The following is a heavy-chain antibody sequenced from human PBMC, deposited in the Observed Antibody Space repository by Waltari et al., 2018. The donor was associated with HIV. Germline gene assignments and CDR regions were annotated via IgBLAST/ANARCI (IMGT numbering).Heavy chain of an antibody. V-gene: IGHV3-7*03. CDR2: IKGDGSER. J-gene: IGHJ4*02. Sequence: VQVVESGGGLVQPGESLRLSCAASGFTFSGYWMTWVRQAPGKGLEWVAVIKGDGSERYYVDSVEGRFTISRDNAKNSLYLQMNSLRVEDTAVYYCARGMSGTNDYWGQGTLVTVSS. D-gene: IGHD1-26*01. CDR1: GFTFSGYW. CDR3: ARGMSGTNDY.